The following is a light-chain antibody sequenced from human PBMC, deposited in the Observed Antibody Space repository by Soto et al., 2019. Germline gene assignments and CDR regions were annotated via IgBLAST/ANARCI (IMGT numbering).Light chain of an antibody. V-gene: IGKV1-12*01. J-gene: IGKJ1*01. CDR1: QDINSR. CDR3: LQVANFPRT. Sequence: DIQMTQSPSSVSASVGDTVTITCRASQDINSRLAWFQQQSGRPPKYVIQAATMLQSGFPSRFAGSGSGRDFTLTIHTLQPEDSATYYCLQVANFPRTFGQGTKVE. CDR2: AAT.